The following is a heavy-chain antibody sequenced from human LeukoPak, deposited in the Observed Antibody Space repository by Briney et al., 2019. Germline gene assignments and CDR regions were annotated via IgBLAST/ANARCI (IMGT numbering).Heavy chain of an antibody. CDR1: GYTLTELS. Sequence: ASVKVSCKVSGYTLTELSMHWVRQAPGKGLEWMGGFDPEDGETIYAQKFQGRVIMTEDTSTDTAYMELSSLRSEDTAVYYCATYSSGGQHYYYYYGMDVWGQGTTVTVSS. J-gene: IGHJ6*02. CDR3: ATYSSGGQHYYYYYGMDV. CDR2: FDPEDGET. V-gene: IGHV1-24*01. D-gene: IGHD6-25*01.